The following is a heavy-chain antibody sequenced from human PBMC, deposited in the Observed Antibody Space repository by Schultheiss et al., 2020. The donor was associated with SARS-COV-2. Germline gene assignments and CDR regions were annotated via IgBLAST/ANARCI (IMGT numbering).Heavy chain of an antibody. Sequence: GGSLRLSCAASGFTFSSYSMNWVRQAPGKGLEWVSSISSSSSYIYYADSVKGRFTISRDNSKNTLYLQMNSLRAEDTAVYYCARVYLGVATGKAFDIWGQGTMVTVSS. CDR2: ISSSSSYI. D-gene: IGHD2-21*02. J-gene: IGHJ3*02. CDR1: GFTFSSYS. CDR3: ARVYLGVATGKAFDI. V-gene: IGHV3-21*01.